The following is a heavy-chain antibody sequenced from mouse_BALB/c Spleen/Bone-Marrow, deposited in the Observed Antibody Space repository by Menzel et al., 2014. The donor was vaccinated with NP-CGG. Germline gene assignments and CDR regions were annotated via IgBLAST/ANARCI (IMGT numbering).Heavy chain of an antibody. D-gene: IGHD2-4*01. J-gene: IGHJ3*01. CDR3: ARRLGHYDYDGFAY. CDR2: IYWDDDK. CDR1: GFSLTTSGMG. Sequence: LQQSGPGILQPSQTLSLTCSFSGFSLTTSGMGVSWIRQPSGKGLEWLAHIYWDDDKRYNPSLKSRLTISKDTSSNQVFLKITSVGTADTATYYCARRLGHYDYDGFAYWGQGTLVTVSA. V-gene: IGHV8-12*01.